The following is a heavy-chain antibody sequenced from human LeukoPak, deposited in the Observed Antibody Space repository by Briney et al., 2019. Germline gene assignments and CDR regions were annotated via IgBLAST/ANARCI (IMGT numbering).Heavy chain of an antibody. V-gene: IGHV3-11*01. Sequence: SGGSLRLSCAASGFTFSDYYMSWIRQAPGKGLEWVSYISSSGSTIYYADSVKGRFTISRDNAKNSLYLQMNSLRAEDTAVYYCASSPIYCSGGSCYSPIWSQGTMVTVSS. CDR1: GFTFSDYY. CDR2: ISSSGSTI. D-gene: IGHD2-15*01. CDR3: ASSPIYCSGGSCYSPI. J-gene: IGHJ3*02.